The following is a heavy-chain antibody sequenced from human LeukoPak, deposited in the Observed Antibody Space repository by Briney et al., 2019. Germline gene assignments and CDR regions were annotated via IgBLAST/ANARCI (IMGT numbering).Heavy chain of an antibody. CDR2: ISSSDTTI. CDR3: ARNWGLDY. J-gene: IGHJ4*02. CDR1: GFTFGIYG. V-gene: IGHV3-48*03. Sequence: GGSLRLSCAASGFTFGIYGMNWVRQAPGKGLEWVSYISSSDTTIYYADSVRGRFTISRDNAKNSLYLQMNSLRAEDTAVYFCARNWGLDYWGQGTLVTVSS. D-gene: IGHD7-27*01.